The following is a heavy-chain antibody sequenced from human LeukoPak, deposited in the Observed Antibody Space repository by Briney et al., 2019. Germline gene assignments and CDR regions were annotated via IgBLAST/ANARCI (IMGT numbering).Heavy chain of an antibody. Sequence: SETLSLTCAVYGGSFSGYYWSWIRQPPGKGLEWIGEINHSGSTNYNPSLKSRVTISVDTSKNQLFLKLRSVTTADTAVYYCTTNSSWFDYWGQGTLVTVSS. CDR2: INHSGST. CDR3: TTNSSWFDY. J-gene: IGHJ4*02. CDR1: GGSFSGYY. D-gene: IGHD6-13*01. V-gene: IGHV4-34*01.